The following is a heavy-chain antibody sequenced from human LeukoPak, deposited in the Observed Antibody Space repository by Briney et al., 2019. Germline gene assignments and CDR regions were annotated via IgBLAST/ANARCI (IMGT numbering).Heavy chain of an antibody. D-gene: IGHD2-2*01. CDR2: ISYDGSNK. CDR3: AREGVPAAIIDY. CDR1: GFTFSSYG. V-gene: IGHV3-30*03. J-gene: IGHJ4*02. Sequence: PGGSLRLSCAASGFTFSSYGMHWVRQAPGKGLEWVAVISYDGSNKYYADSVKGRFTISRDNSKNTLYLQMNSLRAEDTAVYYCAREGVPAAIIDYWGQGTLVTVSS.